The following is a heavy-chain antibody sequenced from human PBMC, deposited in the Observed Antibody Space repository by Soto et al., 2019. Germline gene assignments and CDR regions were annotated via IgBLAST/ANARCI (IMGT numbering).Heavy chain of an antibody. CDR2: ISGSGGST. J-gene: IGHJ6*03. CDR3: AKGGTCSGGSFFHLYYYYYYMDG. CDR1: GFTFSSYA. Sequence: HPGGSLRLSCAASGFTFSSYAMSWVRQAPGKGLEWVSAISGSGGSTYYADSVKGRFTISRDNSKNTLYLQMNSLRAEDTAVYYCAKGGTCSGGSFFHLYYYYYYMDGWGKGTTVTVSS. V-gene: IGHV3-23*01. D-gene: IGHD2-15*01.